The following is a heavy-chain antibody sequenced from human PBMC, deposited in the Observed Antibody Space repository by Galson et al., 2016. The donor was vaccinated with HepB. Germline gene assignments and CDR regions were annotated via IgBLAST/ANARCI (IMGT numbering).Heavy chain of an antibody. CDR1: GGTFSNYA. CDR2: IIPILDIA. J-gene: IGHJ4*02. CDR3: ARGLGSGWFGVLNY. V-gene: IGHV1-69*04. Sequence: SVKVSCKASGGTFSNYAISWVRQAPGQGLEWVGRIIPILDIANYAQRFQGRVAITADKSTSTAYMELSSLRSEDTAAYYCARGLGSGWFGVLNYWGQGTLITVSS. D-gene: IGHD6-19*01.